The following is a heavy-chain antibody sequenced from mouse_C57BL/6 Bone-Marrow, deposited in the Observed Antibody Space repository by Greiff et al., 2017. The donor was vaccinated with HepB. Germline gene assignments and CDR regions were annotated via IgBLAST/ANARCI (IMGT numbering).Heavy chain of an antibody. CDR1: GYTFTSYG. J-gene: IGHJ2*01. Sequence: VQLQQSGAELARPGASVKLSCKASGYTFTSYGISWVKQRTGQGLEWIGEIYPRSGNTYYNEKFKGKATLTADKSSSTAYMELRSLTSEDSAVYFCARSYYSNYEDYFDYWVQGTTLTVSS. CDR3: ARSYYSNYEDYFDY. V-gene: IGHV1-81*01. CDR2: IYPRSGNT. D-gene: IGHD2-5*01.